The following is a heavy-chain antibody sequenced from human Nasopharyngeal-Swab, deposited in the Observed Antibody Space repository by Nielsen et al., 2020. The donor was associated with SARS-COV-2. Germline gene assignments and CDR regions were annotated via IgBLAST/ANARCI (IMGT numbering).Heavy chain of an antibody. CDR2: IYYSGST. Sequence: SETLSLTCTVSGGSISSSSYYWGWIRQPPGKGLEWIGSIYYSGSTYYNPSLKSRVTISVDTSKNQFSLKLTSVTAADTAVYYCARLGTDFFDSSGLMKGAFGMDVWGQGTTVTVSS. D-gene: IGHD3-22*01. J-gene: IGHJ6*02. CDR1: GGSISSSSYY. CDR3: ARLGTDFFDSSGLMKGAFGMDV. V-gene: IGHV4-39*07.